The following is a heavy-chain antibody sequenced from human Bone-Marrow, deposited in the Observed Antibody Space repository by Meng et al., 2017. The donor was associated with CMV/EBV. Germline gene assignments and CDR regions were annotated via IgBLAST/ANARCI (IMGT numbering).Heavy chain of an antibody. CDR2: VHSGGNT. J-gene: IGHJ5*02. CDR1: GFTVTSNY. V-gene: IGHV3-66*02. Sequence: GGSLRPSCAASGFTVTSNYMSWVRQAPGKGLGWVSVVHSGGNTNYADSVKGRFTMFRDTSKDTLYLQMNSLRVEDTGLYFCAGGWLVDPWGQGTLVTISS. D-gene: IGHD5-24*01. CDR3: AGGWLVDP.